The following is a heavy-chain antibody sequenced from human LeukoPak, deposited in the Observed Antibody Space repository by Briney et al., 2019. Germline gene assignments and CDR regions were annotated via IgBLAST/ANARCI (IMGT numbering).Heavy chain of an antibody. J-gene: IGHJ5*02. Sequence: SVKVSCKASGGTFSSYAISWVRQAPGQGLEWMGRIIPILGIANYAQKFQGRVTITADKSTSTAYMELSSLRSEDTAVYYCARGAVAGNNWFDPWGQGTLVTVSS. V-gene: IGHV1-69*04. CDR3: ARGAVAGNNWFDP. D-gene: IGHD6-19*01. CDR2: IIPILGIA. CDR1: GGTFSSYA.